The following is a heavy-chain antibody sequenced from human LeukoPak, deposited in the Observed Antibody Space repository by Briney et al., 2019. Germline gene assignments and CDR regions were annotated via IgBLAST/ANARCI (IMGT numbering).Heavy chain of an antibody. Sequence: GRSLRLSCAASGFTFSNYGIHWVRQAPGKGLDWVAVISYDGNHKYYADSVKGRFTISRDNAVNTLYLQMNSLRAEDTAVYYCAREGDYYDSAHTLDYWGQGTLVTVSS. CDR1: GFTFSNYG. V-gene: IGHV3-30*03. CDR3: AREGDYYDSAHTLDY. D-gene: IGHD3-22*01. CDR2: ISYDGNHK. J-gene: IGHJ4*02.